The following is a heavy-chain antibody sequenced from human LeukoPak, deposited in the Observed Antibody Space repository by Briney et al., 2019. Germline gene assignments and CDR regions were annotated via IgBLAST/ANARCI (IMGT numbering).Heavy chain of an antibody. CDR3: AKDHGDGYNSLDY. D-gene: IGHD5-24*01. CDR2: ISWNSGSI. CDR1: GFTFSSYA. Sequence: GGSLRLSCAASGFTFSSYAMHWVRQAPGKGLEWVSGISWNSGSIGYADSVKGRFTIPRDNAKKSLYLQMKSLRAEDTALYYCAKDHGDGYNSLDYWGQGTLVTVSS. J-gene: IGHJ4*02. V-gene: IGHV3-9*01.